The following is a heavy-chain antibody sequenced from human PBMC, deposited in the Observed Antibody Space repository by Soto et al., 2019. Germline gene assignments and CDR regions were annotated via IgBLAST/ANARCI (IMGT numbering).Heavy chain of an antibody. D-gene: IGHD3-10*01. J-gene: IGHJ6*03. CDR2: INDSGNI. V-gene: IGHV4-34*01. CDR1: GGSFSGYQ. CDR3: ARGLIVWFGELSRRGGYYYYMDV. Sequence: QVQLQQWGAGLLKPSETLSLTCAVYGGSFSGYQWSWIRQTPGKGLEWIGEINDSGNINYNPSLMSRVTILVDTAKKQISLKLSSVTAADTAVYYCARGLIVWFGELSRRGGYYYYMDVWGKGTTVTVSS.